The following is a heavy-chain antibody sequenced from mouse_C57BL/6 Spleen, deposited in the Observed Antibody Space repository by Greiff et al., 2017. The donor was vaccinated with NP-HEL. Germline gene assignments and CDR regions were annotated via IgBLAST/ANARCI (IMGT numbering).Heavy chain of an antibody. CDR2: ISNGGGST. Sequence: EVKVVESGGGLVQPGGSLKLSCAASGFTFSDYYMYWVRQTPEKRLEWVAYISNGGGSTYYPDTVKGRFTISRDNAKNTLYLQMSRLKSEDTAMYYCARGGYYGSSYMFAYWGQGTLVTVSA. J-gene: IGHJ3*01. V-gene: IGHV5-12*01. CDR1: GFTFSDYY. D-gene: IGHD1-1*01. CDR3: ARGGYYGSSYMFAY.